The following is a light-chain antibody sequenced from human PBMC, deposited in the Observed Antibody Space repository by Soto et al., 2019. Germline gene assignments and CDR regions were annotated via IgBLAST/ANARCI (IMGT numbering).Light chain of an antibody. CDR2: GAS. CDR1: QSVSRSY. V-gene: IGKV3-20*01. Sequence: EIVLTQSPGTLSLSPGERATLSCRASQSVSRSYLAWYRQKPGQAPRLLIYGASNRATGIPDRFSGSVSGTDFTLTISRLEPEDFAVYYWQKYESSPPLTLGGGTKVDIK. J-gene: IGKJ4*01. CDR3: QKYESSPPLT.